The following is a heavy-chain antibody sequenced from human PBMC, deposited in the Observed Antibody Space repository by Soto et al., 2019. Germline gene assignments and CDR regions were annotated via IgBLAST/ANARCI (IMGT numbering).Heavy chain of an antibody. V-gene: IGHV3-30*18. CDR2: ISYDGSNK. CDR3: AKGIVRYSYGACDY. Sequence: QVQLVESGGAVVQPGKSLRLSCAASGFTFSSYGMYWVRQAPGKGLEWVAVISYDGSNKYHADSVKGRFTISRDNSKNTLYLQMNSLKAEDTAVYYCAKGIVRYSYGACDYWGQGALVTVSS. J-gene: IGHJ4*02. D-gene: IGHD5-18*01. CDR1: GFTFSSYG.